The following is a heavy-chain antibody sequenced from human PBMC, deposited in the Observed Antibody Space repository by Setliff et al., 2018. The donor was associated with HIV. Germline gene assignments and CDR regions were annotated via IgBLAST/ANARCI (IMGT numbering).Heavy chain of an antibody. J-gene: IGHJ4*02. V-gene: IGHV3-23*01. CDR3: AKDLGPYDYVWGSYGAWPFDY. CDR2: ISTSGADT. CDR1: GFTFSSYA. D-gene: IGHD3-16*01. Sequence: PGGSLRLSCAASGFTFSSYAMSWVRQAPGKGLEWVSTISTSGADTYDAHSMKGRFTISRDNSKNTLYLQMNSLRAEDTAVYYCAKDLGPYDYVWGSYGAWPFDYWGQGTLVTVSS.